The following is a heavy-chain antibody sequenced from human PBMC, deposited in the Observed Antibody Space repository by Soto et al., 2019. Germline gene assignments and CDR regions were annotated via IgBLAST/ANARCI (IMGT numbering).Heavy chain of an antibody. V-gene: IGHV3-53*01. J-gene: IGHJ6*02. Sequence: GGSLRLSCSASGFTVSNNYMTWVRQAPGKGLEWVSVIYSGGDTYYADSVEGRFTIPRDNSKNTVYLQMNSLRADDTAVYYCARDLLGRPYYYGLDVWGQGTTVTVSS. CDR1: GFTVSNNY. D-gene: IGHD1-26*01. CDR3: ARDLLGRPYYYGLDV. CDR2: IYSGGDT.